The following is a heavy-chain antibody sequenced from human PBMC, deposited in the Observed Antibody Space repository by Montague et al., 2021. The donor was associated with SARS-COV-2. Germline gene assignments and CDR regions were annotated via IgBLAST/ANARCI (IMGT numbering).Heavy chain of an antibody. D-gene: IGHD5-12*01. Sequence: ETLSLTCTVSGGSIISTTSNWGWIRQPPGKGLKWIGSIYYTANTYYTPSLKTRVTISVDTSKNQFSLRLRSVTAADTAVYYCAGDRLRYGWFDPGGQGTLVTVSS. CDR1: GGSIISTTSN. J-gene: IGHJ5*02. CDR3: AGDRLRYGWFDP. V-gene: IGHV4-39*01. CDR2: IYYTANT.